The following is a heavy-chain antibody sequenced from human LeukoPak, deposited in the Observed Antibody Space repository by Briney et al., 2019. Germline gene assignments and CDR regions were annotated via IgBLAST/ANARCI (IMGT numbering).Heavy chain of an antibody. CDR3: ARPNDYGGTTDP. D-gene: IGHD4-23*01. CDR1: GLSFSSSW. Sequence: PGGSLRLSCATSGLSFSSSWMNWVRQAPGKGLEWVSYISSSGSTIYYADSVKGRFTISRDNAKNSLYLQINSLRAEDTAVYYCARPNDYGGTTDPWGQGTLVTVSS. J-gene: IGHJ5*02. CDR2: ISSSGSTI. V-gene: IGHV3-48*04.